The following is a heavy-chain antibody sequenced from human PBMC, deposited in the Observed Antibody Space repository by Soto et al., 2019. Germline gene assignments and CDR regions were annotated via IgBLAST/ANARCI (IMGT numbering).Heavy chain of an antibody. J-gene: IGHJ6*02. CDR3: AKAMGADYYYYGMDV. Sequence: GGSLRLSCAASGFTFDDYAMHWVRQAPGKGLEWVSGINWNSGSIAYADSVKGRFTISRDNAKNSLYLQMNSLRAGDTALYYCAKAMGADYYYYGMDVWGQGTTVTVSS. D-gene: IGHD3-16*01. V-gene: IGHV3-9*01. CDR2: INWNSGSI. CDR1: GFTFDDYA.